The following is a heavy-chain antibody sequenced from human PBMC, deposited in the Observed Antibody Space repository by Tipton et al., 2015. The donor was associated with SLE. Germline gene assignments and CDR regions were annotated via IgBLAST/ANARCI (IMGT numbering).Heavy chain of an antibody. CDR2: INHSGST. D-gene: IGHD6-13*01. CDR1: GGSISSHY. CDR3: AREGAHSSWYYPPFGP. J-gene: IGHJ5*02. Sequence: TLSLTCTVSGGSISSHYWSWIRQPPGKGLEWIGEINHSGSTNYNPSLKSRVTISVDTSKNQFSLKLSSVTAADTAVYYCAREGAHSSWYYPPFGPWGQGTLATVSS. V-gene: IGHV4-34*01.